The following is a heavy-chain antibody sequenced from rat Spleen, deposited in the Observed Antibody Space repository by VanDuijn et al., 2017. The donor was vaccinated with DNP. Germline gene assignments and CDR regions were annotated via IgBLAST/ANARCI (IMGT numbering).Heavy chain of an antibody. Sequence: EVQLIESGGGLVLPGRSMKLSCAASGFTFSHFPMAWVRQAPTKGLEWVSTISYDGSRTYYRDSVKGRFTISRDNAKSTLYLQMDSLRSEDTATYYCARQGNSGDAMDAWGQGTSVTVSS. CDR3: ARQGNSGDAMDA. D-gene: IGHD4-4*01. V-gene: IGHV5-46*01. CDR2: ISYDGSRT. J-gene: IGHJ4*01. CDR1: GFTFSHFP.